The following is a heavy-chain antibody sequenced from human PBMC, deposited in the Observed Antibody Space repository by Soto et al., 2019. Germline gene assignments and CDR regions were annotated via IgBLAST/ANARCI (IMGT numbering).Heavy chain of an antibody. CDR3: ASIPPGRRRGYSYGRGDAAFDI. CDR2: INPNSGGT. V-gene: IGHV1-2*02. D-gene: IGHD5-18*01. CDR1: GYTFTGYY. J-gene: IGHJ3*02. Sequence: QVQLVQSGAEVKKPGASVKVSCKASGYTFTGYYMHWVRQAPGQGLEWMGWINPNSGGTNYAQKFQGRVPMTRDTFISTADMELSRLRSDDTAVYYCASIPPGRRRGYSYGRGDAAFDIWGQGRMVTVSS.